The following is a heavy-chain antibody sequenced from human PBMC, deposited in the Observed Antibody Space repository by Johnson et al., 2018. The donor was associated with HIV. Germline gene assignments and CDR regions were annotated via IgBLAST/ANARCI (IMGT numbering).Heavy chain of an antibody. CDR3: AKLAIDYSGAWYGLTFDI. J-gene: IGHJ3*02. D-gene: IGHD6-19*01. Sequence: QVQLVESGGGVVQPGRSLRLSCAASGFTFSSYGMHWVRQAPGKGLEWVAVISYDGSNTYYADSVRGRFTISRDNSKNTLYLQMNSLRAEDSAVYYCAKLAIDYSGAWYGLTFDIWGQGTMITVSS. CDR2: ISYDGSNT. V-gene: IGHV3-30*19. CDR1: GFTFSSYG.